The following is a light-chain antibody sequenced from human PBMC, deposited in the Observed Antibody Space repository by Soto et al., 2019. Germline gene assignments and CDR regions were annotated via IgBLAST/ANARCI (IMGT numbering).Light chain of an antibody. CDR1: QSININ. V-gene: IGKV3-15*01. CDR2: GAS. Sequence: EIVLTQSPATLSLSPGERATLSCRASQSININLAWYQQKPGQAPRLLIYGASTRATGLPARFSGSGSGTEFTLTISRLEPEDFAIYYCQQYNNWPPITFGQGTRLEIK. CDR3: QQYNNWPPIT. J-gene: IGKJ5*01.